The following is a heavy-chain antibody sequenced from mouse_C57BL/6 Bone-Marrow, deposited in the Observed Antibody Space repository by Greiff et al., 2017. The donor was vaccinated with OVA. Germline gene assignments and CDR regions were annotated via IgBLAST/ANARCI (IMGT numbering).Heavy chain of an antibody. CDR3: ARGYYLYYFDY. CDR1: GYTFTDHP. J-gene: IGHJ2*01. CDR2: IYPRDGST. D-gene: IGHD1-1*01. V-gene: IGHV1-78*01. Sequence: QVQLKESDAELVKPGASVKISCKVSGYTFTDHPIHWMKQRPEQGLEWIGYIYPRDGSTKYNEKFKGKATLTADTYSSTAYMQLNSLTSEDSAVYVCARGYYLYYFDYWGQGTTLTGSS.